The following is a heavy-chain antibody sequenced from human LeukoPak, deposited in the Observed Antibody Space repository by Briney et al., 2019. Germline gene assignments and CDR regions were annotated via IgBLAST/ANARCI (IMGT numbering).Heavy chain of an antibody. Sequence: SGPTLVNPTQTLTLTCTFSGFSLSTSGVGVGWIRQPPGKALEWLALIYWNDDKRYSPSLKSRLTITKDTSKNQVFLTMTNMDPVDTATYYCAHERYDSSGFPLSRYFDYWGQGTLVTVSS. D-gene: IGHD3-22*01. J-gene: IGHJ4*02. CDR2: IYWNDDK. CDR1: GFSLSTSGVG. V-gene: IGHV2-5*01. CDR3: AHERYDSSGFPLSRYFDY.